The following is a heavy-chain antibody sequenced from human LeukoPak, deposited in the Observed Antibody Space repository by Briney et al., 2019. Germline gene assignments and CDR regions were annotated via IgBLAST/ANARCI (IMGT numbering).Heavy chain of an antibody. CDR2: IYTSGST. V-gene: IGHV4-4*07. D-gene: IGHD3-22*01. Sequence: PSETLSLTCTVSGGSISSYYWSWIRQPAGKGLEWIGRIYTSGSTNYNPSLKSRVTMSVDTSKNQFSLKLSSVTAAGTAVYYCARDQAYYDSSGQFDYWGQGTLVTVSS. J-gene: IGHJ4*02. CDR1: GGSISSYY. CDR3: ARDQAYYDSSGQFDY.